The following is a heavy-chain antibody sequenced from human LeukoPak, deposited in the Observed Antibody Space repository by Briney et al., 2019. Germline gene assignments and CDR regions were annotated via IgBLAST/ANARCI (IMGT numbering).Heavy chain of an antibody. Sequence: GGSLRLSCAASGFTFSSYSMNWVRQAPGKGLEWVSYISSSSSTIYYADSVKGRFTISRDNAKNSLYLQMNSLRAEDTAVYYCARRNQSYSGYELDYWGQGTLVTVSS. CDR3: ARRNQSYSGYELDY. D-gene: IGHD5-12*01. CDR2: ISSSSSTI. V-gene: IGHV3-48*01. CDR1: GFTFSSYS. J-gene: IGHJ4*02.